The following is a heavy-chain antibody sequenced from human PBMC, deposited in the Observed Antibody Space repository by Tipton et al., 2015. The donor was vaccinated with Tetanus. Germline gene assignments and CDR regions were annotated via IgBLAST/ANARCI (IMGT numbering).Heavy chain of an antibody. CDR3: VRGQTCFDP. CDR2: IYPDDSQT. Sequence: QLVQSGAEMKKPGDSLRISCRGSGYNFAIYWIGWVRQKPGKGLEWVGTIYPDDSQTRYSGSFQGQVTISADTSITTAYLQWKSRRASDTAMYFCVRGQTCFDPWGQGTPVAVSS. CDR1: GYNFAIYW. V-gene: IGHV5-51*01. J-gene: IGHJ5*01.